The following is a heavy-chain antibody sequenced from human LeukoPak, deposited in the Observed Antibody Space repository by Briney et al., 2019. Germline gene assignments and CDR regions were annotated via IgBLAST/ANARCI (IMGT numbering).Heavy chain of an antibody. Sequence: QPGGSLRLSCAASGFTFSDYYMSWIRQAPGKGLEWVSSTTGSGGNTYYADSVKGRLTISRDNSKNTLYLKMNSLRAEETAVYYCAKRWELRYFDCWGQGTLVTVSS. CDR3: AKRWELRYFDC. CDR1: GFTFSDYY. V-gene: IGHV3-23*01. D-gene: IGHD1-26*01. J-gene: IGHJ4*02. CDR2: TTGSGGNT.